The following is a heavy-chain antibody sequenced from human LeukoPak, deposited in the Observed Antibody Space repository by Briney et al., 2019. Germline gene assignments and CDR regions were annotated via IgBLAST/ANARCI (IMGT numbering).Heavy chain of an antibody. CDR1: GFTFSSYA. J-gene: IGHJ4*02. Sequence: PGGSLRLSCAASGFTFSSYAMSWVRQAPGKGLEWVSAISGSGGSTYYADSVKGRFTISRDNSKNTLYLQMNSLRAEDTAVYYCAKVGSSSWHLVGDYFDYWGQGTLVTVSS. CDR2: ISGSGGST. CDR3: AKVGSSSWHLVGDYFDY. V-gene: IGHV3-23*01. D-gene: IGHD6-13*01.